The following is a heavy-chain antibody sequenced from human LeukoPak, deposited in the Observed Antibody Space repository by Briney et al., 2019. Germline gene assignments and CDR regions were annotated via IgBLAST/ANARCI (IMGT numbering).Heavy chain of an antibody. Sequence: GASVKVSCKASGYTFTGYYMHWVRQAPGQGPEWMGWINPSSGGTNYAQKFQGRVTMARDTSISTAYMELSRLRSDDTAVYYCARDCGGDCYDAFDIWGQGTMVTVSS. CDR1: GYTFTGYY. V-gene: IGHV1-2*02. J-gene: IGHJ3*02. CDR2: INPSSGGT. CDR3: ARDCGGDCYDAFDI. D-gene: IGHD2-21*02.